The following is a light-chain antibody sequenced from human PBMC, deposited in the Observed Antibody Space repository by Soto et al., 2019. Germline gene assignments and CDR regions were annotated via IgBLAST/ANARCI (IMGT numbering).Light chain of an antibody. V-gene: IGLV4-69*02. Sequence: DSASLGASVKLTCTLSSGHSSYAIAWHQQQPEKGPRYLMILNNDGSHSKGDGIPGRFSGSSSGAERYLTISSLQSEDEADYYCQTWGPGTPVVFGGGTKLTVL. J-gene: IGLJ2*01. CDR2: LNNDGSH. CDR1: SGHSSYA. CDR3: QTWGPGTPVV.